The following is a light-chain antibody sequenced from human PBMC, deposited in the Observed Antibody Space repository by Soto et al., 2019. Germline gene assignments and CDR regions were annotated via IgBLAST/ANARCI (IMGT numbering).Light chain of an antibody. CDR3: QTWGTGIQGV. J-gene: IGLJ2*01. Sequence: QSVLTQSPSASASLGASVKLTCTLSSGHSSYAIAWHQQQPEKGPRYLMKLNSDGSHSKGDGIPDRFSGSSSGAERYLTISSLQFEDEADYYCQTWGTGIQGVFGGGTKLTVL. CDR2: LNSDGSH. V-gene: IGLV4-69*01. CDR1: SGHSSYA.